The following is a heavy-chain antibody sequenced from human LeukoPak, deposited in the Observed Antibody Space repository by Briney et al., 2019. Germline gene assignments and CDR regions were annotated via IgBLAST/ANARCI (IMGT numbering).Heavy chain of an antibody. CDR2: ISSSGSTI. V-gene: IGHV3-48*03. J-gene: IGHJ6*04. CDR3: AELGITMIGGV. D-gene: IGHD3-10*02. Sequence: GRSLRLSCAASGFAFSSYEMNWVRQAPGKGLEWVSYISSSGSTIYYADSVKGRFTISRDNAKNSLYLQMNSLRAEDTAVYYCAELGITMIGGVWGKGTTVTISS. CDR1: GFAFSSYE.